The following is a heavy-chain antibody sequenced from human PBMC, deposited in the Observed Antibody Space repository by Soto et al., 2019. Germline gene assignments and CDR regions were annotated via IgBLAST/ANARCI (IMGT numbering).Heavy chain of an antibody. D-gene: IGHD4-4*01. Sequence: QVQLVQSGAEVKKPGASVKVSCKASGYTFTGYYMHWVRQAPGQGLEWMGWINPNSGGTNYAQKFQGRVTMTGDPSISTDYMELSRLRSDETAVYYCARDVRLQGRYYYYGMDVWGQGTTVTVSS. CDR3: ARDVRLQGRYYYYGMDV. CDR1: GYTFTGYY. CDR2: INPNSGGT. V-gene: IGHV1-2*02. J-gene: IGHJ6*02.